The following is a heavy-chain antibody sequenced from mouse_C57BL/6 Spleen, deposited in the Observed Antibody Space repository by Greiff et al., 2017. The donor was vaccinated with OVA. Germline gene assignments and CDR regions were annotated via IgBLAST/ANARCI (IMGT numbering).Heavy chain of an antibody. Sequence: EVKLMESGPELVKPGASVKISCKASGYSFTDYNMNWVKQSNGKSLEWIGVINPNYGTTSYNQKFKGKATLTVDQSSSTAYMQLNSLTSEDSAVYYGARGGITTVVAPHAMDYWGQGTSVTVSS. D-gene: IGHD1-1*01. CDR2: INPNYGTT. J-gene: IGHJ4*01. CDR3: ARGGITTVVAPHAMDY. V-gene: IGHV1-39*01. CDR1: GYSFTDYN.